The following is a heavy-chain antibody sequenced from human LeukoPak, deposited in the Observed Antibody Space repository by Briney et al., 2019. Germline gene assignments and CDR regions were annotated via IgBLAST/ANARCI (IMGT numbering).Heavy chain of an antibody. CDR1: GFTFSSYS. J-gene: IGHJ6*02. D-gene: IGHD2-15*01. CDR2: ISSSSSYI. Sequence: PGGSLRPSCAASGFTFSSYSMNWVRQAPGKGLEWVSSISSSSSYIYYADSVKGRFTISRDNSKNTLYLQMNSLRAEDTAVYYCARDGVVVVAATLSSRGMDVWGQGTTVTVSS. V-gene: IGHV3-21*01. CDR3: ARDGVVVVAATLSSRGMDV.